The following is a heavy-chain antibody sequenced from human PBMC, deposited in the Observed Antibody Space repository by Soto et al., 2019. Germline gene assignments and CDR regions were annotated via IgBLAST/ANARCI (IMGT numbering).Heavy chain of an antibody. D-gene: IGHD2-2*01. CDR3: AKGSSTSRPYYFDY. CDR1: GFTFSNYS. Sequence: GGSLRLSCAASGFTFSNYSMSWVRQAPGKGLEWFSAITGTGADTYHADSVKARFTISRDNSKNTLFLQMNSLRAEDTAIYYCAKGSSTSRPYYFDYWGRGTLVTVSS. V-gene: IGHV3-23*01. CDR2: ITGTGADT. J-gene: IGHJ4*02.